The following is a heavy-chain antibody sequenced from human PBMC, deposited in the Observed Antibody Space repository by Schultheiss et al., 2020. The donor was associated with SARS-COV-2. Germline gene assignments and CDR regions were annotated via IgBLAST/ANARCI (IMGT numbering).Heavy chain of an antibody. CDR3: ARVAVVIGGYYYYYYMDV. J-gene: IGHJ6*03. CDR1: GFTFSSYA. D-gene: IGHD3-22*01. V-gene: IGHV3-64*02. Sequence: GGSLRLSCAASGFTFSSYAMHWVRQAPGKGLEYVSAISSNGGSTYYADSVKGRFTISRDNSKNTLYLQMGSLRAEDMAVYYCARVAVVIGGYYYYYYMDVWGKGTTVTVSS. CDR2: ISSNGGST.